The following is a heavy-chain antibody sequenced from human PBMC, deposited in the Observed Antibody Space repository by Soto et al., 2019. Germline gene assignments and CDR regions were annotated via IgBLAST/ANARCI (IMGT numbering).Heavy chain of an antibody. D-gene: IGHD6-19*01. CDR1: GYTFTSYG. V-gene: IGHV1-18*01. CDR3: ARAYSSGRHESKYFQQ. Sequence: ASVKVSCKASGYTFTSYGISWVRQAPGQGLEWMGWISAYNGNTNYAQKLQGRVTMTTDTSTSTAYMELRSLRSDDTAVYYCARAYSSGRHESKYFQQWGQGTLVTVSS. J-gene: IGHJ1*01. CDR2: ISAYNGNT.